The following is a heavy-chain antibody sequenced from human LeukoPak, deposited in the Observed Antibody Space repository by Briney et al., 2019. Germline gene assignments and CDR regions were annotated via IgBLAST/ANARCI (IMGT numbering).Heavy chain of an antibody. Sequence: GASVKVSCKASGYTFTGYYMHWVRQAPGQGLEWMGWINPNSGGTNYAQKFQGRVTMTRDTSISTAYMELSSLKSDDTAVYYCGRGVAVAGTVGYWGQGTLVTVSS. CDR2: INPNSGGT. CDR1: GYTFTGYY. J-gene: IGHJ4*02. D-gene: IGHD6-13*01. V-gene: IGHV1-2*02. CDR3: GRGVAVAGTVGY.